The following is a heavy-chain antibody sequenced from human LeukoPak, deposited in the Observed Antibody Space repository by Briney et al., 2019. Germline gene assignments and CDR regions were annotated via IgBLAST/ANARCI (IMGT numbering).Heavy chain of an antibody. Sequence: VASVKVSCKASGYTFTSYDINWVRQASGQGLEWMGWMNPNSGNTGYAQKFQGRVTMTRNTSISTAYMELRSLRSDDTAVYYCARVDDSSGYYYWGQGTLVTVSS. CDR3: ARVDDSSGYYY. D-gene: IGHD3-22*01. V-gene: IGHV1-8*01. CDR1: GYTFTSYD. CDR2: MNPNSGNT. J-gene: IGHJ4*02.